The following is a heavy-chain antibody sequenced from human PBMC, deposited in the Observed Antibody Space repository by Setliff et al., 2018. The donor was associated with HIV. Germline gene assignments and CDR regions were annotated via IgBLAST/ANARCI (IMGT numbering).Heavy chain of an antibody. CDR1: GGFISSSSYH. Sequence: SETLSPPCTFSGGFISSSSYHWGWIRQPPGKGLEWIGSIHYSGSTYYNPSLKRRVTISVDTSKNQFSLKLSSVTAADTAVYYCARVPLGERAFDIWGQGTMVTVSS. V-gene: IGHV4-39*07. CDR3: ARVPLGERAFDI. J-gene: IGHJ3*02. CDR2: IHYSGST. D-gene: IGHD3-16*01.